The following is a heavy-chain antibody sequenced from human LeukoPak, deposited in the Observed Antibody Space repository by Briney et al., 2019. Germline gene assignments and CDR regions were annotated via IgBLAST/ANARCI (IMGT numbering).Heavy chain of an antibody. J-gene: IGHJ3*02. D-gene: IGHD6-19*01. Sequence: SETLSLTCTVSGGSISSYYWSWIRQPPGKGLEWIGYIYYSGSTNYNPSLKSRVTISVDTSKNQFSLKLSSVTAADTAVYYCAWDQQWLAKDAFDIWGQGTMVTVSS. CDR1: GGSISSYY. CDR2: IYYSGST. CDR3: AWDQQWLAKDAFDI. V-gene: IGHV4-59*08.